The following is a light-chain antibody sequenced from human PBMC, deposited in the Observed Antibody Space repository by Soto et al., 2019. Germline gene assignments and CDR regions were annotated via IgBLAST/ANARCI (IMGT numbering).Light chain of an antibody. CDR1: QSVGSSY. J-gene: IGKJ3*01. CDR2: ATS. CDR3: QQYQT. Sequence: EIVLTQSPVTLSLSPGERATLSCRASQSVGSSYLAWYQQKPGQAPRLLIYATSSRATGIPDRFSGSGSGTDFTLTISRLEPEDFAVYYCQQYQTFGPGTKVDIK. V-gene: IGKV3-20*01.